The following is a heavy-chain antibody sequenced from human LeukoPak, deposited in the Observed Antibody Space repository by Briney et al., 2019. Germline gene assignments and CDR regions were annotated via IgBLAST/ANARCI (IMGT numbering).Heavy chain of an antibody. J-gene: IGHJ4*02. Sequence: PGGSLRLSCAASGFTFSSYGMHWVRQAPGKGLEWVAVISYDGSNKYYADSVKGRFTISRDNSKNTLYLQMNSLRAEDTAVYYCARDHGDSSGWEDYWGQGTLVTVSS. CDR2: ISYDGSNK. CDR3: ARDHGDSSGWEDY. CDR1: GFTFSSYG. V-gene: IGHV3-30*03. D-gene: IGHD6-19*01.